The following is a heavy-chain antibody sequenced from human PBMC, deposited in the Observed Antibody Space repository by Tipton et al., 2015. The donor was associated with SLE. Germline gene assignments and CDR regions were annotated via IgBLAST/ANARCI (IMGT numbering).Heavy chain of an antibody. CDR3: AREPVYYYYYTDV. CDR1: GGPFSGYY. Sequence: TLSLTCAVYGGPFSGYYWSWIRQPPGKGLEWIGEINHSGSTNYNPSLKSRVTISVDTSKNQFSLKLSSVTAADTAVYYCAREPVYYYYYTDVWGKGTTVTVSS. CDR2: INHSGST. V-gene: IGHV4-34*01. J-gene: IGHJ6*03.